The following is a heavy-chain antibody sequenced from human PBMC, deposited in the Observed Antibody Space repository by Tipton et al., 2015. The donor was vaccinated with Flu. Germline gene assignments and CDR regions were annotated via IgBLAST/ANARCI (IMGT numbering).Heavy chain of an antibody. D-gene: IGHD2-2*01. V-gene: IGHV4-4*07. Sequence: LRLSCTVSGGSISSYYWSWIRQRAGKGLEWIGRIYTSGSTNYNPSLKSRVTMSVDTSKNQSSLKLSSVTAADTAVYYCARDGATSDLGYCSSTSCGRYYYYYMDVWGKGTTVTVSS. J-gene: IGHJ6*03. CDR1: GGSISSYY. CDR3: ARDGATSDLGYCSSTSCGRYYYYYMDV. CDR2: IYTSGST.